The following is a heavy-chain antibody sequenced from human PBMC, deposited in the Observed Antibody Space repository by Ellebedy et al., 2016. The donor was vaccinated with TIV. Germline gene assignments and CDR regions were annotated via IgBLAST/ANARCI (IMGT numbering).Heavy chain of an antibody. CDR1: GFTFSSYS. D-gene: IGHD2-21*02. CDR3: ARILCAGDCSQFGFDY. CDR2: INPDGSST. Sequence: GESLKISCAASGFTFSSYSMNWVRQAPGKGLVWVSRINPDGSSTDYADSVKGRFTISRDNAKNTLYLQMNSLRAEDTAVYYCARILCAGDCSQFGFDYWGQGTLVPVSS. J-gene: IGHJ4*02. V-gene: IGHV3-74*01.